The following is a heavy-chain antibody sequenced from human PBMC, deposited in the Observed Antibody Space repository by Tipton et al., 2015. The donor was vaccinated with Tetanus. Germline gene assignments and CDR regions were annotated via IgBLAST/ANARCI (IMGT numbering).Heavy chain of an antibody. Sequence: TLSLTCSVSDGSSRHYYWSWIRQPPGKGLEWIGNIYSSGSANYNPPLRSRVTISVAASKDRFSLKMISVTPADTAVYYCAGSQSWFAFDSWGQGTIVTVSS. J-gene: IGHJ3*02. CDR2: IYSSGSA. D-gene: IGHD3-10*01. CDR3: AGSQSWFAFDS. V-gene: IGHV4-59*01. CDR1: DGSSRHYY.